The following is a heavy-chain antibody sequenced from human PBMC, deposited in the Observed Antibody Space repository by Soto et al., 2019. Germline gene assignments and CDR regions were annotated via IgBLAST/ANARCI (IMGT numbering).Heavy chain of an antibody. CDR1: GFTFRDYA. J-gene: IGHJ4*02. D-gene: IGHD2-21*02. CDR2: IYGSGGGI. V-gene: IGHV3-23*01. CDR3: AKDLVSGDGLWLMDE. Sequence: EVQLLESGGGLVQPGGSLRLSCTASGFTFRDYAMTWVRQAPGKGLESASGIYGSGGGIQYADSVKGRFTISRDNYRNTLYLQMNSLRDEDTAVYYCAKDLVSGDGLWLMDEWGQGTLVTVSP.